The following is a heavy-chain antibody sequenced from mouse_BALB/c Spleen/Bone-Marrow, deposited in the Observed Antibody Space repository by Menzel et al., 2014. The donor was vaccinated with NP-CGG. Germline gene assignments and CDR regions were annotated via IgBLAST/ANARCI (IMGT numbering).Heavy chain of an antibody. CDR3: VGHRYEDYAMDY. J-gene: IGHJ4*01. V-gene: IGHV10-1*02. CDR1: GFTFNTYA. D-gene: IGHD2-14*01. CDR2: IRSKSNNYAT. Sequence: EVQGVESGGGLVQPKGSLKLSCAASGFTFNTYAMNWVRQAPGKGLEWVARIRSKSNNYATYYADSVKDRFTISRDDSQSMLYLQMNNLKTEDTAIYYCVGHRYEDYAMDYWGQGTSVTVSS.